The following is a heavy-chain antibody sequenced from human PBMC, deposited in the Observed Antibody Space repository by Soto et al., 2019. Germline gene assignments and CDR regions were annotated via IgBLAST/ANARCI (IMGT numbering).Heavy chain of an antibody. Sequence: PSQTLSLTCAISGDSVSSNSAAWNWIRQSPARGLEWRGRTYYRSKWYNDYAVSVKSRITINPDTSKNQFSLQLNSVTPEDTAVYYCARSSSSSVGVWEWVSQHWFDPWGQGTLVTVSS. CDR1: GDSVSSNSAA. V-gene: IGHV6-1*01. D-gene: IGHD6-6*01. CDR2: TYYRSKWYN. CDR3: ARSSSSSVGVWEWVSQHWFDP. J-gene: IGHJ5*02.